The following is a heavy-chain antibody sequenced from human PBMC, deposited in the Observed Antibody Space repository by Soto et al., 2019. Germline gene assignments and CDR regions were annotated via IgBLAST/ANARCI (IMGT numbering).Heavy chain of an antibody. CDR3: AKNGRTDYYYYYAMDV. D-gene: IGHD2-8*01. J-gene: IGHJ6*02. CDR2: ISGYNGDT. V-gene: IGHV1-18*01. CDR1: GYTFTRYG. Sequence: ASVKVSCKASGYTFTRYGISWVRQAPGQGLEWMGWISGYNGDTNYAQKFQDRVSMTIDTSTGTAYMELRSLTSDDTAIYYCAKNGRTDYYYYYAMDVWGQGTTVTVSS.